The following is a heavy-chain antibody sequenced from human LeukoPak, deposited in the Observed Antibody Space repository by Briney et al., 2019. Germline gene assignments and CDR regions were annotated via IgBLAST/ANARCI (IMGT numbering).Heavy chain of an antibody. CDR2: ISYDGSNK. Sequence: PGGSLRLSCAASGFTFSSYAMHWVRQAPGKGLEWVAVISYDGSNKYYADSVKGRFTISRDNSKNTLYLQMNSLRAEDTAVYYCARDGDYCSGGSCPLYYYYGMNVWGKGTTVTVSS. V-gene: IGHV3-30*04. CDR1: GFTFSSYA. D-gene: IGHD2-15*01. CDR3: ARDGDYCSGGSCPLYYYYGMNV. J-gene: IGHJ6*04.